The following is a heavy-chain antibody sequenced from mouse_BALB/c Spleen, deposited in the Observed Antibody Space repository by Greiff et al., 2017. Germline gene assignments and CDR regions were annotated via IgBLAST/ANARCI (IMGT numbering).Heavy chain of an antibody. CDR2: ISSGSSTI. CDR3: ARPITTGYAMDY. J-gene: IGHJ4*01. D-gene: IGHD2-4*01. Sequence: VQLKQSGGGLVQPGGSRKLSCAASGFTFSSFGMHWVRQAPEKGLEWVAYISSGSSTIYYADTVKGRFTISRDNPKNTLFLQMTSLRSEDTAMYYCARPITTGYAMDYWGQGTSVTVSS. V-gene: IGHV5-17*02. CDR1: GFTFSSFG.